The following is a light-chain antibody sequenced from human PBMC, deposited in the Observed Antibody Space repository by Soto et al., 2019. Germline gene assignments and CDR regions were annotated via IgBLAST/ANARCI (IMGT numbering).Light chain of an antibody. J-gene: IGKJ1*01. Sequence: EIVLTQSPGTLSLSPGERATLSCRASQTVNNNYLTWYQQKAGQAPRLLIFGASTRATGIPARFSGSGSETDFTLTISDVEPEDFAVYYCHQRQSWPRTFGQGTKVDIK. CDR1: QTVNNNY. V-gene: IGKV3-20*01. CDR3: HQRQSWPRT. CDR2: GAS.